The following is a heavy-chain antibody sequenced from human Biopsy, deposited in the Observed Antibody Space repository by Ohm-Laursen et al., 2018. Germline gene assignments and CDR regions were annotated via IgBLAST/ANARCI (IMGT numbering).Heavy chain of an antibody. Sequence: ASVKVSCKAPGGTFSDYGVNWVRQAPGQGLEWLGGNIPILGTGNYAQKFQDRVTVAADTSTSTATMELRSLRSDDTAVYYCATKLTGYFHHWGQGTLVIVSS. CDR2: NIPILGTG. CDR3: ATKLTGYFHH. CDR1: GGTFSDYG. D-gene: IGHD3-9*01. J-gene: IGHJ1*01. V-gene: IGHV1-69*06.